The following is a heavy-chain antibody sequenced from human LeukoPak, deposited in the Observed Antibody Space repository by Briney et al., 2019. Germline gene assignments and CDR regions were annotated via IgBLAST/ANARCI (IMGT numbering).Heavy chain of an antibody. CDR1: GYTFGNYW. CDR3: APLHYYNRMGHSDY. CDR2: IFPADSDA. D-gene: IGHD3-10*01. V-gene: IGHV5-51*01. Sequence: GESLKISCKGSGYTFGNYWIAWLRQMPGKGLEWMGIIFPADSDATYSPSFQGQVTISTDKSIDTVYLQLTGLTASDTAVYSCAPLHYYNRMGHSDYWGQGTQVTVSS. J-gene: IGHJ4*02.